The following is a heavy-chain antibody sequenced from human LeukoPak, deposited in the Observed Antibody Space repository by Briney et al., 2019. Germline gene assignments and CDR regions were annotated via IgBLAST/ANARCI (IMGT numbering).Heavy chain of an antibody. CDR3: ARFLTVDTAMVFDI. V-gene: IGHV1-2*02. CDR1: EYTFTGYY. J-gene: IGHJ3*02. Sequence: ASVKVSCKASEYTFTGYYMHWVRQAPGQGLEWMGWINPNSGGTNYAQKFQGRVTMTRDTSISTAYMELSRLRSDDTAVYYCARFLTVDTAMVFDIWGQGTMVTVSS. D-gene: IGHD5-18*01. CDR2: INPNSGGT.